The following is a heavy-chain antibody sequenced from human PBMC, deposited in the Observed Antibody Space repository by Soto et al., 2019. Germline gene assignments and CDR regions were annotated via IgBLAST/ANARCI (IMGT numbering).Heavy chain of an antibody. Sequence: SVKVSCKASGGTFRSYAISWVRQAPGQGLEWMGGIIPIFGTANYAQKCQGRVTITADESTSTAYMELSSLRSEDTAVYYCARTRDLSNKKRDLWSGYYTSYYYYGMDVWGQGTTVTVS. D-gene: IGHD3-3*01. J-gene: IGHJ6*02. CDR3: ARTRDLSNKKRDLWSGYYTSYYYYGMDV. CDR2: IIPIFGTA. V-gene: IGHV1-69*13. CDR1: GGTFRSYA.